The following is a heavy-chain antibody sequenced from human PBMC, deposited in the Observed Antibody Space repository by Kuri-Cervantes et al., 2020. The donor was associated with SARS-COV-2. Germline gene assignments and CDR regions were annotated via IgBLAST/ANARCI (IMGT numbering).Heavy chain of an antibody. J-gene: IGHJ3*02. CDR1: GGSFSGYY. Sequence: SETLSLTCAVYGGSFSGYYWSWIRQPPGKGLEWIGEIYYSGSTNYNPSLKSRVTISVDTSKNQFSLKLSSVTAADTAVYYCARRPWGITIFGVVTSDGFDIWGQGTMVTVSS. V-gene: IGHV4-34*01. CDR2: IYYSGST. CDR3: ARRPWGITIFGVVTSDGFDI. D-gene: IGHD3-3*01.